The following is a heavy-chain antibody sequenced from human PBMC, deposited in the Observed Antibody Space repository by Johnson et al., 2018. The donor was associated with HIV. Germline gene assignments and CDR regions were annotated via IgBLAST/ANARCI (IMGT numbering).Heavy chain of an antibody. CDR1: GFTFSSYA. J-gene: IGHJ3*02. Sequence: VQLVESGGGVVQRGGSLRVSCAASGFTFSSYAMYWVRQASVKGLEWVGRIRSKANSYATAYAASVKGRFTISRDDSKNTAYLQMNSLKTEDTAVYYCAYHYDSSGPGHDAFDIWGQGTMVTVSS. CDR3: AYHYDSSGPGHDAFDI. V-gene: IGHV3-73*01. D-gene: IGHD3-22*01. CDR2: IRSKANSYAT.